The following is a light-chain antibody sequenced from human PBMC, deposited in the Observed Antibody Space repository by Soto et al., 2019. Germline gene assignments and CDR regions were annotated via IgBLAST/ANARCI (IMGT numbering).Light chain of an antibody. CDR2: DAS. CDR1: QNISSW. V-gene: IGKV1-5*01. CDR3: QQYSRYPWT. J-gene: IGKJ1*01. Sequence: IGLTQPPPTLIATVGESVTFTNRASQNISSWLAWYQQKPGKAPKLLIYDASSLESGVPSRFSGSGSWTESTLTISRLQHHAFATSYYQQYSRYPWTSSRGTKVDIK.